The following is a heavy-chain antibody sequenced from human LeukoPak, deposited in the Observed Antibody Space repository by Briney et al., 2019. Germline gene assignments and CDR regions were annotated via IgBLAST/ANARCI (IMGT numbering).Heavy chain of an antibody. D-gene: IGHD3-22*01. CDR3: ARDGSSGSNPIPLDY. Sequence: PGGSLRLSCAASGFSFSSHWMSWVRQAPGKGLEWVANIKQDGNEKYYVDSVKGRFTISRDNAKNSLYLQMNSLRAEDTAVYYCARDGSSGSNPIPLDYWGQGTLVTVSS. J-gene: IGHJ4*02. V-gene: IGHV3-7*01. CDR2: IKQDGNEK. CDR1: GFSFSSHW.